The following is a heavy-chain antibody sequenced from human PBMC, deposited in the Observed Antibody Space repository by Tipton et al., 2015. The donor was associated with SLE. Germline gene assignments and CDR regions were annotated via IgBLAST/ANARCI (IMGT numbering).Heavy chain of an antibody. D-gene: IGHD3-16*01. J-gene: IGHJ4*02. V-gene: IGHV4-59*11. CDR3: ARTIGPLDY. CDR2: IYYSGST. CDR1: GGSISSHY. Sequence: TLSLTCTVSGGSISSHYWSWIRQPPGKGLEWLGYIYYSGSTNYNPSLKSRVTISVDTSKNQFSLKLSSVTAADTAVYYCARTIGPLDYWGQGTLVTVSS.